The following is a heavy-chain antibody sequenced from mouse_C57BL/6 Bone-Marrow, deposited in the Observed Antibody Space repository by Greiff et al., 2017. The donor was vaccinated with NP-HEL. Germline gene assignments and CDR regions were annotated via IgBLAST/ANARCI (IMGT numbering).Heavy chain of an antibody. V-gene: IGHV5-4*03. Sequence: EVMLVESGGGLVKPGGSLKLSCAASGFTFSSYAMSWVRQTPEKRLEWVATISDGGSYTYYPDNVKGRFTISRDNAKNNLYLQMSHLKSEDTAMYYCARLRRRYYFDYWGQGTSVTVSS. CDR1: GFTFSSYA. D-gene: IGHD1-1*01. J-gene: IGHJ4*01. CDR2: ISDGGSYT. CDR3: ARLRRRYYFDY.